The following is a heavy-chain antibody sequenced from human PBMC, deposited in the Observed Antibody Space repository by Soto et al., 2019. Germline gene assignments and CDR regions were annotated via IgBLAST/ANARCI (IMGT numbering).Heavy chain of an antibody. CDR1: GDSISRTRHF. J-gene: IGHJ4*02. CDR3: DSGSAWYYFDY. Sequence: SETLSLTCSVSGDSISRTRHFWGWIRQPPRKGLEWIGSVYYSGSTYYNPSLKSRVTISVDTSKNQFSLKLTSVTAADTAIYYCDSGSAWYYFDYWGQGTLVTVYS. D-gene: IGHD6-19*01. V-gene: IGHV4-39*01. CDR2: VYYSGST.